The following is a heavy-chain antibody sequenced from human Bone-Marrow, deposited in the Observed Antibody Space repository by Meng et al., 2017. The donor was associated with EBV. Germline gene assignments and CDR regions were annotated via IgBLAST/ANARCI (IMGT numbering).Heavy chain of an antibody. CDR1: GGTFSSYA. D-gene: IGHD4-17*01. CDR2: IIPIFGTA. Sequence: QVQLVVSGAEVKKPGSSVKVSCKASGGTFSSYAISWVRQAPGQGLEWMGGIIPIFGTANYAQKFQGRVTITADKSTSTAYMELSSLRSEDTAVYYCARDTHDYGDLTFFDYWGQGTLVTVSS. J-gene: IGHJ4*02. CDR3: ARDTHDYGDLTFFDY. V-gene: IGHV1-69*06.